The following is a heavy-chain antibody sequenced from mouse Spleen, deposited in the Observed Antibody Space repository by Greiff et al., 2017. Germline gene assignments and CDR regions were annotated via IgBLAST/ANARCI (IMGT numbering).Heavy chain of an antibody. D-gene: IGHD2-4*01. V-gene: IGHV1S137*01. J-gene: IGHJ1*01. CDR3: ARGDLDYGGYFDV. CDR1: GYTFTDYA. Sequence: QVQLKESGAELVRPGVSVKISCKGSGYTFTDYAMHWVKQSHAKSLEWIGVISTYYGDASYNQKFKGKATMTVDKSSSTAYMELARLTSEDSAIYYCARGDLDYGGYFDVWGAGTTVTVSS. CDR2: ISTYYGDA.